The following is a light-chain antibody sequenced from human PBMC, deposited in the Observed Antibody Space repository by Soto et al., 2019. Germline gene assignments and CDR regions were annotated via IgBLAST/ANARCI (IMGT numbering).Light chain of an antibody. CDR3: QHYASHSEA. Sequence: QVTKSPSALSSSVGDTDTVPCRASQSVSGWLAWYQQKPGEAPKLLIYKASTLKSGVPSRFSGSGSGTEFTLTISSLQPDDFVTYCSQHYASHSEAFGEGTKL. J-gene: IGKJ1*01. CDR1: QSVSGW. CDR2: KAS. V-gene: IGKV1-5*03.